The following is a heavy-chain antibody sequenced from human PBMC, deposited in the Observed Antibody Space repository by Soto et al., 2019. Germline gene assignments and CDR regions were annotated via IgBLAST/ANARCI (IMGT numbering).Heavy chain of an antibody. CDR1: GGSISSGGYF. D-gene: IGHD1-1*01. Sequence: PSETLSLTCTVSGGSISSGGYFWSWIRQHPGKGLERIGNIFYSGTTYYNPSLKSRVTISVDTSKNQFFLKLSSVTAADTAVYFCARGVLYWGQGTLVTVSS. CDR2: IFYSGTT. J-gene: IGHJ4*02. CDR3: ARGVLY. V-gene: IGHV4-31*03.